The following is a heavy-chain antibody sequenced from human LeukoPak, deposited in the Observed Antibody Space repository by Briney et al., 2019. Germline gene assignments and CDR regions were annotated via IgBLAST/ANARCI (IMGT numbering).Heavy chain of an antibody. CDR2: ISGSGGST. CDR1: GFTFSSYA. D-gene: IGHD3-10*01. CDR3: AKDLYGSGSYPGYYFDY. V-gene: IGHV3-23*01. J-gene: IGHJ4*02. Sequence: PGGSLRLSCAASGFTFSSYAMSWVRQAPGKGLEWVSAISGSGGSTYYADSVKGRFTISRDNSKNTLYLQMNSLRAEDTAVYYCAKDLYGSGSYPGYYFDYWGQGTLVTVSS.